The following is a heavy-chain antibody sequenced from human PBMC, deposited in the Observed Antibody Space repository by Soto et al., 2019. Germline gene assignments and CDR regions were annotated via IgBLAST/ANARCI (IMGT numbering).Heavy chain of an antibody. V-gene: IGHV3-33*01. CDR2: IWYDGSNK. D-gene: IGHD3-22*01. Sequence: GGSLRLSCAASGFTFSSYGMHWVRQAPGKGLEWVAVIWYDGSNKYYADSVKGRFTISRDNSKNTLYLQMNSLRAEDTAVYYCARSSSGYFINYFDYWGQGTLVTVSS. J-gene: IGHJ4*02. CDR3: ARSSSGYFINYFDY. CDR1: GFTFSSYG.